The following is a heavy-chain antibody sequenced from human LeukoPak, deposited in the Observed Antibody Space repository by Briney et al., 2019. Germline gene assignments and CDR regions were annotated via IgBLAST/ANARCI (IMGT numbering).Heavy chain of an antibody. CDR2: INHSGST. D-gene: IGHD3-3*01. V-gene: IGHV4-34*01. CDR1: GGSFSGYY. CDR3: ARGRGFWSGYYTRNWFDP. J-gene: IGHJ5*02. Sequence: SETLSLTCALYGGSFSGYYWSCIREPPGKGVEWIGEINHSGSTNYNPPLKSRVTISVDTSKNQFSLKLSSVTAADTAVYYCARGRGFWSGYYTRNWFDPWGQGTLVTVSS.